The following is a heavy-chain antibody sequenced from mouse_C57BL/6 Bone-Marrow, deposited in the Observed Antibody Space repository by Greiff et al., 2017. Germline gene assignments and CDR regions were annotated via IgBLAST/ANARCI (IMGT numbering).Heavy chain of an antibody. D-gene: IGHD1-1*01. CDR2: INPITGGT. CDR1: GYSFTGYY. V-gene: IGHV1-42*01. J-gene: IGHJ2*01. CDR3: ARRRSYDYGSLDY. Sequence: EVQLQESGPELVKPGASVKISCKASGYSFTGYYMNWVKQSPEKSLEWFGEINPITGGTTYTQKFKAKATLTVDKSSSTAYMQLKSLTSEDSAVYYCARRRSYDYGSLDYWGQGTTLTVSS.